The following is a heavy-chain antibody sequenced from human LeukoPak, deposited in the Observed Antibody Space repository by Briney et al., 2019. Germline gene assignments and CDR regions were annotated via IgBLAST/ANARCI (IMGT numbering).Heavy chain of an antibody. J-gene: IGHJ3*02. CDR3: AKSREEIRGLDAFDI. CDR2: IYYSGNT. D-gene: IGHD5-24*01. CDR1: GGFISNSSYY. V-gene: IGHV4-39*07. Sequence: NPSETLSLTCTVSGGFISNSSYYWGWIRQPPGKGLEWIGSIYYSGNTYYNLSLKSRVALSVDTSKNQFSLKLSSLTAADTAVYYCAKSREEIRGLDAFDIWGQGTMVTVSS.